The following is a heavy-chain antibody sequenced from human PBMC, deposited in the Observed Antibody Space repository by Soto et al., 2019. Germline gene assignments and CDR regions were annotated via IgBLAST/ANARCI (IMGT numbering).Heavy chain of an antibody. J-gene: IGHJ5*02. CDR2: ISSDGSST. CDR1: GFTFSTYW. D-gene: IGHD2-2*01. V-gene: IGHV3-74*01. CDR3: ARGPYCISTSCYDWFDP. Sequence: EVQLVESGGGLVQPGGSLRLSCAASGFTFSTYWMHWVRQAPGKGLVWVSRISSDGSSTTYADSVKGRFTISRDNAKNPLYMPIDTLRAEDTDVYYCARGPYCISTSCYDWFDPWGQGTLVTVSS.